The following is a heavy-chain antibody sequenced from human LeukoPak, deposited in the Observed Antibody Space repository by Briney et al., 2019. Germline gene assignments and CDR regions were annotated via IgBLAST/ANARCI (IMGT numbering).Heavy chain of an antibody. CDR2: INPNSGGT. Sequence: ASVKVSCKASGYTFTGYYMHWVRQAPGQGLEWMGWINPNSGGTNYAQKFQGRVTMTRDASISTAYMELSRLRSDDTAVYYCARDGGLGPPPDYWGQGTLVTVSS. D-gene: IGHD3/OR15-3a*01. V-gene: IGHV1-2*02. CDR1: GYTFTGYY. J-gene: IGHJ4*02. CDR3: ARDGGLGPPPDY.